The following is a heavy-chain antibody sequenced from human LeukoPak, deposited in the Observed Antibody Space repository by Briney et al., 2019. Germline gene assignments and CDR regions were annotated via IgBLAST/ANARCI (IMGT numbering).Heavy chain of an antibody. V-gene: IGHV6-1*01. Sequence: SQTLSLTCVISGDSVSSNSVTWNWIRQSPSRGLEWLARTYYRSKWSNDYSESVKSRITINPDTSKNQFSLHLNSMTPEDTAVYYCARHLRAFDMWGQGTMVTVSS. CDR3: ARHLRAFDM. CDR2: TYYRSKWSN. CDR1: GDSVSSNSVT. J-gene: IGHJ3*02.